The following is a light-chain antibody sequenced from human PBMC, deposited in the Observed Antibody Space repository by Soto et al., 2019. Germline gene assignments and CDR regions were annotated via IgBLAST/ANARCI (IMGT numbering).Light chain of an antibody. Sequence: QHVLTQPPSASASLGASVTLTCTLSSGYSNYKVDWYQQRPGKGPRFVMRVGTGGIVGSKGDGIPDRFSVLGSGLNRYLTIKNIQEEDESDYHCGADHGSGSSFVYVFGTGTKLTVL. V-gene: IGLV9-49*02. CDR3: GADHGSGSSFVYV. CDR2: VGTGGIVG. J-gene: IGLJ1*01. CDR1: SGYSNYK.